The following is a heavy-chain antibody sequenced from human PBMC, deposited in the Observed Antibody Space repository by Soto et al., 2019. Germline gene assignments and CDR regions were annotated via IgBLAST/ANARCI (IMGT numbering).Heavy chain of an antibody. CDR2: ISGSGGST. CDR1: GFTFSSYA. Sequence: GESLKISCAASGFTFSSYAMSWVRQAPGKGLEWVSAISGSGGSTYYADSVKGRFTISRDNSKNTLYLQMNSLRAEDTAVYYCANVWTTVVDYWGQGTLVTVSS. D-gene: IGHD4-4*01. CDR3: ANVWTTVVDY. J-gene: IGHJ4*02. V-gene: IGHV3-23*01.